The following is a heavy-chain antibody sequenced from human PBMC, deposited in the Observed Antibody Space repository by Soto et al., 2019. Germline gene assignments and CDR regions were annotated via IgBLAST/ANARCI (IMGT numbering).Heavy chain of an antibody. CDR3: ARKPEPFWSGYYGNHYMDV. D-gene: IGHD3-3*01. Sequence: SETLSLTCAVYGGSFSGYYWSWIRQPPGKGLEWIGEINHSGSTNYNPSLKSRVTISVDTSKNQFSLKLSSVTAADTAVYYCARKPEPFWSGYYGNHYMDVWGKGTTVTVSS. V-gene: IGHV4-34*01. J-gene: IGHJ6*03. CDR2: INHSGST. CDR1: GGSFSGYY.